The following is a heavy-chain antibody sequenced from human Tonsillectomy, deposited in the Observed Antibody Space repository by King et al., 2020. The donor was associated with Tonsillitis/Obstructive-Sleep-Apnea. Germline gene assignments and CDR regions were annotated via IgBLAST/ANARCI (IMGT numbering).Heavy chain of an antibody. J-gene: IGHJ6*03. CDR3: ARAPLSITGLLYYYYYMDV. D-gene: IGHD1-20*01. CDR2: IWYDGSNK. V-gene: IGHV3-33*01. CDR1: GFTFSSYG. Sequence: VQLVESGGGVVQPGRSLRLSCAASGFTFSSYGMHWVRQAPGKGLEWVAVIWYDGSNKYYADSVKGRFTISRDNSKNTLYLQMNSLRAEDTAVDYCARAPLSITGLLYYYYYMDVWGKGTTVTVSS.